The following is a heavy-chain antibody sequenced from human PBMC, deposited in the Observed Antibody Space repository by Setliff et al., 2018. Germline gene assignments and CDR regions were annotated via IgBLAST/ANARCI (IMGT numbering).Heavy chain of an antibody. CDR3: ARDLGHGGDSDY. J-gene: IGHJ4*02. CDR2: VYYSGNT. D-gene: IGHD2-21*02. Sequence: ETLSLTCTVSGGSISTTDYYWGWIRQPPGKGREWIGCVYYSGNTYYSPSLKSRVTMFVDTSKNQFSLMLYSVTAADTAIYYCARDLGHGGDSDYWGQGILVTV. CDR1: GGSISTTDYY. V-gene: IGHV4-39*07.